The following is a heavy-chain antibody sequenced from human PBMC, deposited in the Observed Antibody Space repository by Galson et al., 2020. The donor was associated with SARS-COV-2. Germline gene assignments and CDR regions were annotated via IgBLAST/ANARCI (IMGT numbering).Heavy chain of an antibody. D-gene: IGHD3-10*01. J-gene: IGHJ6*02. Sequence: SQASETLSLTCAVYGGSFSGYYWSWIRQPPGKGLERNGEINHSGSTNYNPSLKSRVTISVDTSKNQFSLQLSPVTAADTAVYYCARVRGQTYYYGSGSYYNPRAGMDVWGQGTTVTVSS. CDR1: GGSFSGYY. CDR3: ARVRGQTYYYGSGSYYNPRAGMDV. V-gene: IGHV4-34*01. CDR2: INHSGST.